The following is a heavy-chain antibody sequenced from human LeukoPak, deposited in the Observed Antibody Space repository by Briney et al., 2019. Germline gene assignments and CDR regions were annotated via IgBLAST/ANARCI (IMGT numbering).Heavy chain of an antibody. CDR3: ARDRVVVVIAAPAH. J-gene: IGHJ4*02. D-gene: IGHD2-15*01. CDR2: ISASNGNT. V-gene: IGHV1-18*01. Sequence: GASVKVSCKASGYTFTNYGVSWVRQAPGQGLEWMGWISASNGNTNYAQKFQGRVTMTTDTSTSTAYMELRSLRSDDTAVYYCARDRVVVVIAAPAHWGQGTQVTVSS. CDR1: GYTFTNYG.